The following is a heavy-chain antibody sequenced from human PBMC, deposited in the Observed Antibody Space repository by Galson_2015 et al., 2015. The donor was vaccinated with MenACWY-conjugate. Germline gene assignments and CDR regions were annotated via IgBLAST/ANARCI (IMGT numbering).Heavy chain of an antibody. CDR3: ARVSAAAGLIEDDY. V-gene: IGHV1-18*01. CDR2: ISAYNGNT. D-gene: IGHD6-13*01. CDR1: GYIFTSYG. J-gene: IGHJ4*02. Sequence: SVKVSCKASGYIFTSYGISWVRQAPGQGLEWMGWISAYNGNTNYAQKLQGRVTMTTDTSTSTAYMELRSLRSDDTAVYYCARVSAAAGLIEDDYWGQGTLVTVSS.